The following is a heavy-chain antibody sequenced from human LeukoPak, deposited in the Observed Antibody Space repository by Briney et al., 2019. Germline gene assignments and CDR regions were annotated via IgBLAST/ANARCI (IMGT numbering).Heavy chain of an antibody. CDR2: IKQDGSEK. CDR3: ARVQGTAAAVGYYFDY. V-gene: IGHV3-7*01. Sequence: GGSLRLSCAASGFTFSSYWMSWVRQAPGKGLEWVANIKQDGSEKYYVDSVKGRFTISRDNAKDSLYLQMNSLRAEDTAVYYCARVQGTAAAVGYYFDYWGQGTLVTVSS. J-gene: IGHJ4*02. CDR1: GFTFSSYW. D-gene: IGHD6-13*01.